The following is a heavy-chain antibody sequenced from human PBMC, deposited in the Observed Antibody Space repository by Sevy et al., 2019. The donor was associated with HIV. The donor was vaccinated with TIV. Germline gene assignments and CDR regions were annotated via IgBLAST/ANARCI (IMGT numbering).Heavy chain of an antibody. CDR2: IWYDGTNK. V-gene: IGHV3-33*01. CDR3: AREDIRVAGIGYYFHS. D-gene: IGHD6-19*01. Sequence: GSLRLYCAASGFSISGYGMHWVRQAPGKGLEWVAVIWYDGTNKEYADSVKGRFTISRDNSKNTLYLQMNSLRAEDTAVYYCAREDIRVAGIGYYFHSWGQGTLVTVSS. J-gene: IGHJ4*02. CDR1: GFSISGYG.